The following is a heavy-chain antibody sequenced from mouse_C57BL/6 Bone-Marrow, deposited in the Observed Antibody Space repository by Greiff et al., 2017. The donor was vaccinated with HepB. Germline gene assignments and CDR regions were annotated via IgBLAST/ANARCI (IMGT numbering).Heavy chain of an antibody. D-gene: IGHD5-1*01. CDR2: IYPGDGDT. J-gene: IGHJ4*01. CDR1: GYAFSSSW. Sequence: VQLKESGPELVKPGASVKISCKASGYAFSSSWMNWVKQRPGKGLEWIGRIYPGDGDTNYNGKFKGKATLTADKSSSTAYMQLSSLTSEDSAVYFCYLYYAMDYWGQGTSVTVSS. CDR3: YLYYAMDY. V-gene: IGHV1-82*01.